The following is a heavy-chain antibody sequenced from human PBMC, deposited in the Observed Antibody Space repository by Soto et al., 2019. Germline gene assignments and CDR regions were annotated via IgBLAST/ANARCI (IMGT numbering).Heavy chain of an antibody. CDR1: GFTVSINY. Sequence: GGSLRLSCAASGFTVSINYMSWVRQAPGKGLEWVSVIYSGGSTYYANSVQGRFTISRDNSKNTVYLQMGSLRPEDMAVYYCARRARPDFYYMDVWGKGTTVTVSS. CDR2: IYSGGST. D-gene: IGHD6-6*01. CDR3: ARRARPDFYYMDV. J-gene: IGHJ6*03. V-gene: IGHV3-66*01.